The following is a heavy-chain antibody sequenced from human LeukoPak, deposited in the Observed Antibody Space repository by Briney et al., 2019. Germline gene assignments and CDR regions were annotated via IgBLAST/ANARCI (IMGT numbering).Heavy chain of an antibody. CDR2: MNPNSGNT. J-gene: IGHJ6*03. CDR1: GYTFTSYN. CDR3: ARESVGGTVGYYYMDV. Sequence: GASVKVSCKASGYTFTSYNINWVRQATGQGLEWMGWMNPNSGNTGYAQKFQGRVTMTRNTSISTAYMELSSLRSEDTAVYYCARESVGGTVGYYYMDVWGKGTTVTVSS. V-gene: IGHV1-8*01. D-gene: IGHD1-14*01.